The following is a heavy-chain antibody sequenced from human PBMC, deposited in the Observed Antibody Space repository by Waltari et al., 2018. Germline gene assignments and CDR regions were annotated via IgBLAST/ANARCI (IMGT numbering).Heavy chain of an antibody. CDR1: GYTFTDYY. CDR3: ATEAYYYDSSGYHNWFDP. J-gene: IGHJ5*02. CDR2: VDPEDGET. D-gene: IGHD3-22*01. V-gene: IGHV1-69-2*01. Sequence: EVQLVQSGAEVKKPGATVKISCKVSGYTFTDYYMHWVQQAPGKGLEWMGLVDPEDGETIYAEKFQGRVTITAETSTDTAYMELSSLRSEDTAVYYCATEAYYYDSSGYHNWFDPWGQGTLVTVSS.